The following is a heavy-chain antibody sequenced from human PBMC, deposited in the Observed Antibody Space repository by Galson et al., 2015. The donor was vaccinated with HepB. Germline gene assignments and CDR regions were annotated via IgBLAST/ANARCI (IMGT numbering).Heavy chain of an antibody. D-gene: IGHD2-15*01. Sequence: SLRLSCAASGFTFSSYWMSWVRQAPGKGLEWVANIKQDGSEKYYVDSVKGRLTISRDNAKNSLYLQVNSLRAEDTAVYYCAREGSCSGGSCCFFPTLDYWGQGTLVTVSS. V-gene: IGHV3-7*03. J-gene: IGHJ4*02. CDR2: IKQDGSEK. CDR3: AREGSCSGGSCCFFPTLDY. CDR1: GFTFSSYW.